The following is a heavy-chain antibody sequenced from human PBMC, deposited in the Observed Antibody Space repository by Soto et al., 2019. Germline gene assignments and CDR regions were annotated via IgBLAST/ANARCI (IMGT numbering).Heavy chain of an antibody. V-gene: IGHV5-51*01. J-gene: IGHJ6*02. D-gene: IGHD6-6*01. Sequence: GESLKISCQGSGYSFASYWIGWVRQMPGKDLEWMGIIYPGDSDTRYSPSFQGQVTISADESLRTAYLQWTSLKASDTALYYCARTRSFTLGFYYDGMDVWGQGTTVTV. CDR3: ARTRSFTLGFYYDGMDV. CDR2: IYPGDSDT. CDR1: GYSFASYW.